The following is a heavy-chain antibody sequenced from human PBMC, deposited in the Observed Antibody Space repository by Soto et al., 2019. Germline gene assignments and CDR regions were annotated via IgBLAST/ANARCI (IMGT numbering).Heavy chain of an antibody. CDR2: INPSSGGT. CDR3: ARDFRTYSHGVDV. J-gene: IGHJ6*02. CDR1: GYPFTGPY. Sequence: GASVKVSCKASGYPFTGPYIYWVRQAPVQGLEWMGWINPSSGGTEVAEKVQGRVTVTRDTSIRTVFLELNSLTSDDTGVYFCARDFRTYSHGVDVWYPGTAVTVFS. D-gene: IGHD4-4*01. V-gene: IGHV1-2*02.